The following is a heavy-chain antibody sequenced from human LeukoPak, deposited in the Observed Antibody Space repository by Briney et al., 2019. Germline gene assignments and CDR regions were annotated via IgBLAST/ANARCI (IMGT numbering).Heavy chain of an antibody. V-gene: IGHV3-48*03. CDR2: ISSSGSTI. Sequence: PGGSLRLSCAASGFTFSSYEMNWVRQAPGKGLEWVSYISSSGSTIYYADSVKGRFTISRDNAKNSLYLQMNSLRAEDTAVYYCARMDPYWYFDYWGQGTLVTVSS. D-gene: IGHD2-8*02. CDR3: ARMDPYWYFDY. J-gene: IGHJ4*02. CDR1: GFTFSSYE.